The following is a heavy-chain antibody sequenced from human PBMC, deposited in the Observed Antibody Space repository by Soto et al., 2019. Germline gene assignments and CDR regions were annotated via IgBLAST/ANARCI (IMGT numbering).Heavy chain of an antibody. V-gene: IGHV4-30-4*01. CDR2: IYNGGHT. Sequence: SETLSLTCSVSGGSVDSVNHYWSWIRQPPGKGLEWIGYIYNGGHTFYNPSLKSRVKILVDKFRNQFSLRLSSVTAADTAVYFCATSEYSSLSINWFDPWGQGALVTVSS. CDR1: GGSVDSVNHY. D-gene: IGHD6-6*01. J-gene: IGHJ5*02. CDR3: ATSEYSSLSINWFDP.